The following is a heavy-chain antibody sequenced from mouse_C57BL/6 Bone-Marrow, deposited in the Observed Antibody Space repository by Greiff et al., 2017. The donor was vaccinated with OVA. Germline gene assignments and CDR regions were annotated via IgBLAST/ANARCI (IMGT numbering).Heavy chain of an antibody. CDR3: DELGDYGVAY. V-gene: IGHV1-64*01. CDR1: GYTFTSYW. Sequence: QVQLQQPGAELVKPGASVKLSCKASGYTFTSYWMHWVKQRPGQGLEWIVMIHPNSGSTNYNEKFKSKATLTVDKSSSTAYMQLSSLTSEDSAVSYCDELGDYGVAYWGQGTLVTVSA. J-gene: IGHJ4*01. D-gene: IGHD2-13*01. CDR2: IHPNSGST.